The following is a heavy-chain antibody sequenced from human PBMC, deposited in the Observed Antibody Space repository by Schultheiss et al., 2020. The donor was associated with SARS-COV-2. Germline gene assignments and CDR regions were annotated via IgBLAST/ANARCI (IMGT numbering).Heavy chain of an antibody. CDR1: GYSLSSGYY. CDR3: ASFSGSYFSADAFDI. CDR2: INHSGST. V-gene: IGHV4-34*01. J-gene: IGHJ3*02. Sequence: SETLSLSCAVSGYSLSSGYYWSWIRQPPGKGLEWIGEINHSGSTNYNPSLKSRVTISVDTSKNQFSLKLSSVTAADTAVYYCASFSGSYFSADAFDIWGQGTMVTVSS. D-gene: IGHD1-26*01.